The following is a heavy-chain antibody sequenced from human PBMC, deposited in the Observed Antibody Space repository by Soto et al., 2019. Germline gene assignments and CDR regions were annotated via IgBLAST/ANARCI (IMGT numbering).Heavy chain of an antibody. V-gene: IGHV3-30*18. CDR2: ISYDGSNK. D-gene: IGHD6-13*01. CDR1: GFTFSSYG. CDR3: AKDSGRSWDGGYYVMDV. J-gene: IGHJ6*02. Sequence: QVQLVESGGGVVQPGRSLRLSCAASGFTFSSYGMHWVRQAPGKGLEWVAVISYDGSNKNYADSVKGRFTISGDNSKNTLYLQMNSLRAEDTAVYYGAKDSGRSWDGGYYVMDVLGQGTTVTVSS.